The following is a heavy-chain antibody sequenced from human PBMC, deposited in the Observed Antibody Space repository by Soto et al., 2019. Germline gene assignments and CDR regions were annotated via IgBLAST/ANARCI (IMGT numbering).Heavy chain of an antibody. D-gene: IGHD1-26*01. V-gene: IGHV4-4*02. Sequence: SETLSLTCAVSGGSITNNNWWIWVRQPPGKGLEWIGEVFHSGSTNYNPSLKSRVTISVDKSKNQFSLNLSSVTAADTAVYYCARQYSGSYRLSDWGQGTLVTVSS. J-gene: IGHJ4*02. CDR1: GGSITNNNW. CDR3: ARQYSGSYRLSD. CDR2: VFHSGST.